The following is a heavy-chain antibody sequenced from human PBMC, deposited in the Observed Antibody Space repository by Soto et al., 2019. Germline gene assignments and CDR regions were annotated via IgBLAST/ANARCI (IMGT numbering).Heavy chain of an antibody. CDR1: GDSINSDNYY. J-gene: IGHJ4*02. CDR3: ATLEGLATISYSFDY. Sequence: PSETLSLTCSVSGDSINSDNYYWGWIRQPPGKGLEWIGSIYYRGNTYYNPSLKTRVTISLDKSKSQFSLKLTSVPAADSAVYFCATLEGLATISYSFDYWGQGTLVTVSS. V-gene: IGHV4-39*01. CDR2: IYYRGNT. D-gene: IGHD3-9*01.